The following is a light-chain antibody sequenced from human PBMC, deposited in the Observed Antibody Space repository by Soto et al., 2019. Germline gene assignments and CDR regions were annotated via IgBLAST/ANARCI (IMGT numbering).Light chain of an antibody. V-gene: IGKV1-5*03. CDR1: QSISKW. CDR3: QQYSTYSPRFT. CDR2: EAS. Sequence: DIQMTQSPSALSASVGDRVTITCRASQSISKWLAWYQQKPGKAPELLIYEASSLQSGVPSRFSGSGSGTEFTLTINSLQPDDFATYYCQQYSTYSPRFTFGPGTKVDIK. J-gene: IGKJ3*01.